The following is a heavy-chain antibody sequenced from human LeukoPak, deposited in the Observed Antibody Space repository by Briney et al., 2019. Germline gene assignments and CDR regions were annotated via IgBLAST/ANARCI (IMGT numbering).Heavy chain of an antibody. CDR3: ARVGVSYDILTGYFDY. CDR2: IIPIFGTA. V-gene: IGHV1-69*01. CDR1: GGTFSSYA. J-gene: IGHJ4*02. D-gene: IGHD3-9*01. Sequence: SVKASCKASGGTFSSYAISWVRQAPGQGLERMGGIIPIFGTANYAQKFQGRVTITADESTSTAYMELSSLRSEDTAVYYCARVGVSYDILTGYFDYWGQGTLVTVSS.